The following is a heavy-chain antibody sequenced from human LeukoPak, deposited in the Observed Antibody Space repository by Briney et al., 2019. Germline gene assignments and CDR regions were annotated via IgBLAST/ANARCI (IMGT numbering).Heavy chain of an antibody. CDR3: ARENYYDSSGYPLDY. CDR1: GFTFSSYS. V-gene: IGHV3-21*01. CDR2: ISSSSSYI. D-gene: IGHD3-22*01. Sequence: GGSLRLSCAASGFTFSSYSMNWVRQAPGKGLEWVSSISSSSSYIYYADSVKGRFTISRDNAKNSLYLQMNSLRAEDTAVHYCARENYYDSSGYPLDYWGQGTLVTVSS. J-gene: IGHJ4*02.